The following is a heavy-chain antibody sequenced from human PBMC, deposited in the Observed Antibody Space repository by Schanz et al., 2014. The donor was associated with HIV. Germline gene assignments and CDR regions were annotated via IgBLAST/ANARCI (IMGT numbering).Heavy chain of an antibody. Sequence: QVRLVQSGAEVKKPGSSVKVSCKASGYTFTSYDINWVRQVPGQGLEWMGWMNPKSGNTGYAHKFQGRVTMTRNTSINTAYMEVSGLKSEDTAVYYCARKMSISNQWLRALYSNYGMDVWGQGTTVTVSS. CDR1: GYTFTSYD. J-gene: IGHJ6*02. CDR3: ARKMSISNQWLRALYSNYGMDV. V-gene: IGHV1-8*01. D-gene: IGHD5-12*01. CDR2: MNPKSGNT.